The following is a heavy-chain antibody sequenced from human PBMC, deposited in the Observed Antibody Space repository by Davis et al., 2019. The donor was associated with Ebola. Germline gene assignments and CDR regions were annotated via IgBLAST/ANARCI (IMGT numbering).Heavy chain of an antibody. Sequence: PGGSLRLSCAASGFTFSSFGMHWVRQAPGKGLEWVAVIWYDGSNKYYADSVKGRFTISRDNSKNTLYLQMSSLRAEDTAVYYCARAPFSSGWYMGVLDYWGQGTLVTVSS. J-gene: IGHJ4*02. D-gene: IGHD6-19*01. CDR3: ARAPFSSGWYMGVLDY. CDR1: GFTFSSFG. CDR2: IWYDGSNK. V-gene: IGHV3-33*08.